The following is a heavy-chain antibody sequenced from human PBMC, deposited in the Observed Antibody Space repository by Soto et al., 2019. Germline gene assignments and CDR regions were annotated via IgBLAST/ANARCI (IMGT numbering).Heavy chain of an antibody. V-gene: IGHV4-59*01. D-gene: IGHD6-19*01. CDR1: GGSITSFY. CDR3: AREGNGWYYSDY. J-gene: IGHJ4*02. Sequence: PSETLSLTCTVSGGSITSFYWRWIRQTPGKGLEWIGHISYTGSTNYNPSLKSRVTITVDTSKNQFSLTLTSVTAADTAVYYCAREGNGWYYSDYWGQGALVTVSS. CDR2: ISYTGST.